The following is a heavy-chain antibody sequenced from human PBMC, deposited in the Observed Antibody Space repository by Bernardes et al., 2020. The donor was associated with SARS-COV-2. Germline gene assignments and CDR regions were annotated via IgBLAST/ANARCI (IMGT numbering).Heavy chain of an antibody. Sequence: GGSLRLSCAASGFTFSSYAMSWVRQAPGKGLEWVSAISGSGGSTYYADSVKGRFTISRDNSKNTLYLQMNSLRAEDTAVYYCAKDQRIVVVEWGLRYYYYGMDVWGQGTTVTVSS. J-gene: IGHJ6*02. D-gene: IGHD3-22*01. CDR1: GFTFSSYA. V-gene: IGHV3-23*01. CDR2: ISGSGGST. CDR3: AKDQRIVVVEWGLRYYYYGMDV.